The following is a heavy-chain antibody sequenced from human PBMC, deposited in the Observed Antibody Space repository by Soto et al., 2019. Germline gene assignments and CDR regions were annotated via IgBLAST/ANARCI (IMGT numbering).Heavy chain of an antibody. CDR1: GFTFSSYA. J-gene: IGHJ4*02. Sequence: GGSLRLSCAASGFTFSSYAMSWVRQAPGKGLEWVSAISGSGGSTYYADSVKGRFTISRDNSKNTLYLQMNSLRAEDTAVYYCAKSPWFGELSIGYFDYWGQGTLVTVSS. CDR2: ISGSGGST. CDR3: AKSPWFGELSIGYFDY. V-gene: IGHV3-23*01. D-gene: IGHD3-10*01.